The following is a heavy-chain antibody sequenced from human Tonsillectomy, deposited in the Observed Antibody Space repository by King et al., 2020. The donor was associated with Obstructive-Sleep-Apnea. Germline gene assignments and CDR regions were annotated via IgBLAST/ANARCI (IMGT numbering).Heavy chain of an antibody. CDR1: GASISGSGYY. CDR3: ARGLV. V-gene: IGHV4-39*07. J-gene: IGHJ4*02. D-gene: IGHD3-22*01. Sequence: QLQESGPGLVKPSETLSLTCTVSGASISGSGYYWGWIRQPPGKGLEWIGSIFYSGSTYYNPSLRSRVTISVDTSKNQFSLKLTSVTAADTAVYYCARGLVWGQGTLVTVSS. CDR2: IFYSGST.